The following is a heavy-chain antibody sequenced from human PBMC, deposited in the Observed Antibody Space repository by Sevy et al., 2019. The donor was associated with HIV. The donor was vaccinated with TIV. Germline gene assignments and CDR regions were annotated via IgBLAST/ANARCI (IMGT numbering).Heavy chain of an antibody. CDR3: ARDLPSAVINPFYYYGLDV. D-gene: IGHD3-22*01. CDR1: GFTFSIYA. V-gene: IGHV3-30*04. CDR2: ISYDGGVK. Sequence: GGSLRLSCAASGFTFSIYAMHWVLQAPDKGLEWVAVISYDGGVKYFADSVKGRVTISRDNSKNTLYLQMNSLRPEDTAVYYCARDLPSAVINPFYYYGLDVWGQGTTVTVSS. J-gene: IGHJ6*02.